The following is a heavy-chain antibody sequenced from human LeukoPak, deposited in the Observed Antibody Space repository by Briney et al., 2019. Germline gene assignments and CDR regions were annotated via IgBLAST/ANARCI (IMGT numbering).Heavy chain of an antibody. V-gene: IGHV1-2*02. Sequence: ASVKVSCKASGYTLSNYYLHWVRQAPGQGLEWMGWINPNNGGTNYAQKFQGRVTMTRDTSMNTGYMELRRLRSDDRAMYYCARGGVRGSYYYYYYMDVWGKGTTVTVSS. D-gene: IGHD3-10*01. CDR1: GYTLSNYY. J-gene: IGHJ6*03. CDR2: INPNNGGT. CDR3: ARGGVRGSYYYYYYMDV.